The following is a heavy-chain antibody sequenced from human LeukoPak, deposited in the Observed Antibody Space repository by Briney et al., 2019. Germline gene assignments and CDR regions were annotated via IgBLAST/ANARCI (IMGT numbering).Heavy chain of an antibody. Sequence: GGSLRLSCAASGFTFSDYHMSWIRQAPGKGLEWVSYISGDGATIYYADSVKGRFSISRDNAKNSLFLQMNNLRAEDTAVYYCARGFSGPLGCWGQGTLVTVSS. V-gene: IGHV3-11*01. CDR3: ARGFSGPLGC. CDR2: ISGDGATI. J-gene: IGHJ4*02. D-gene: IGHD1-26*01. CDR1: GFTFSDYH.